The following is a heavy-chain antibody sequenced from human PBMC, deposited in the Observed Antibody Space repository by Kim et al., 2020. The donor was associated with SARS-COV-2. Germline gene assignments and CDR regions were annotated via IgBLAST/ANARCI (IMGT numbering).Heavy chain of an antibody. V-gene: IGHV1-24*01. J-gene: IGHJ4*02. Sequence: ASVKVSCKVSGYTLTELSMHWVRQAPGKGLEWMGGFDPEDGETIYAQKFQGRVTMTEDTSTDTAYMELSSLRSEDTAVYYCATGVGSLTGPDYWGQGTLVNVSS. CDR2: FDPEDGET. D-gene: IGHD3-9*01. CDR1: GYTLTELS. CDR3: ATGVGSLTGPDY.